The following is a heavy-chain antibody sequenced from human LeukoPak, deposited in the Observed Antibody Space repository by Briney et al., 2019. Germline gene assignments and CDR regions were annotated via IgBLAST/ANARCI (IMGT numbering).Heavy chain of an antibody. V-gene: IGHV1-2*04. Sequence: GASVKVSCKASGYTFTGYYMHWVRQAPGQGLEWMGWINPNSGGTNYAQKFQGWVTMTRDTSISTAYMELSRLRSDDTAVYYCARDLGSRRRLWYYYYGMDVWGQGTTVTVSS. D-gene: IGHD3-10*01. CDR3: ARDLGSRRRLWYYYYGMDV. CDR1: GYTFTGYY. J-gene: IGHJ6*02. CDR2: INPNSGGT.